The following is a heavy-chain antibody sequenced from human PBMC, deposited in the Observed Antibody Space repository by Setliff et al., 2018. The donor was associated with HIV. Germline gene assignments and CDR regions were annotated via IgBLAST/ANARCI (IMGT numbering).Heavy chain of an antibody. J-gene: IGHJ3*02. V-gene: IGHV4-59*01. CDR3: ARDSCDSSGCTNSFDI. CDR1: GGSISSYY. CDR2: IYYNGNT. D-gene: IGHD6-19*01. Sequence: SETLSLTCTGSGGSISSYYWSWIRQPPGKGLEWIGYIYYNGNTNYNPSLKSRVTISVDTSKNQFSLKLSSVTAADTAVYYCARDSCDSSGCTNSFDICGQGTMVTVSS.